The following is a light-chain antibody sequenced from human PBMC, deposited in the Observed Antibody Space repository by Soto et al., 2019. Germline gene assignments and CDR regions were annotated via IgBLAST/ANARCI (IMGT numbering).Light chain of an antibody. J-gene: IGKJ5*01. Sequence: DIQMTQSPSTLSASVGDRVTITCRASQSISSWLAWYQQKPGKAPKLLIYKASSLESGVPSRFSGSGSGTEFTLTISSLQPDDFATYYCQQYNSYSSITFGKGTRLEIK. CDR2: KAS. V-gene: IGKV1-5*03. CDR1: QSISSW. CDR3: QQYNSYSSIT.